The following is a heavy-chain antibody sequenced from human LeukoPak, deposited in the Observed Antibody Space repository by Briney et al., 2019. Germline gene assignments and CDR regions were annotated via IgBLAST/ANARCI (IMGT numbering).Heavy chain of an antibody. J-gene: IGHJ4*02. Sequence: GGSLRLSCAASGFTFHEHDMHWVRQVPGKGLEWVSGISWNAKNIGYAFSVEGRFTISRDNAKNTLYLQMNSLRVEDTAVYYCARDYWGSGDYWGQGTLVTVSS. V-gene: IGHV3-9*01. CDR2: ISWNAKNI. CDR1: GFTFHEHD. D-gene: IGHD7-27*01. CDR3: ARDYWGSGDY.